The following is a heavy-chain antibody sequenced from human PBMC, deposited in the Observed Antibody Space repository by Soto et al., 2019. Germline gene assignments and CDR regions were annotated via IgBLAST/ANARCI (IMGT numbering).Heavy chain of an antibody. CDR3: ARRGPGTYFDD. D-gene: IGHD6-13*01. V-gene: IGHV3-23*01. Sequence: EMQLLESGGGLVQPGGSLRLSCAASGFTFSSYAMNWVRQAPGKGLEWVSVISGSGGSTYYADSVKGRFTISRDNSKNTLYLQMNSLRAEDTAVYYCARRGPGTYFDDWGQGTLVTVSS. CDR1: GFTFSSYA. CDR2: ISGSGGST. J-gene: IGHJ4*02.